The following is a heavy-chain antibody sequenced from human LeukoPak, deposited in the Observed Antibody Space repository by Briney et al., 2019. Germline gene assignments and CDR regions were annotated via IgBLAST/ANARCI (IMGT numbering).Heavy chain of an antibody. J-gene: IGHJ4*02. D-gene: IGHD3-22*01. V-gene: IGHV4-38-2*02. CDR3: ARARGLYYDSSGDDY. CDR2: IYHSGST. Sequence: KPSETLSLTCTVSGYSISSGYYWGWIRQPPGKGLEWIGSIYHSGSTYYNPSLKSRVTISVDTSKNQFSLKLSSVTAADTAVYYCARARGLYYDSSGDDYWGQGTLVTVSS. CDR1: GYSISSGYY.